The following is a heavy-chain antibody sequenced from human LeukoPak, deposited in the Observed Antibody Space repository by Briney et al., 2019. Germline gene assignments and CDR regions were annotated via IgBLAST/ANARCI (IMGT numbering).Heavy chain of an antibody. Sequence: GSLRLSCAASGFTFGDYYMSWIRQRPGKGLEWIGSIYYIGSTYYNPSLKSRVTISVDTSKNQFSLKLSSVTAADTAVYYCARLERLGPPKGYWGQGTLVTVSS. D-gene: IGHD6-6*01. CDR2: IYYIGST. CDR3: ARLERLGPPKGY. V-gene: IGHV4-39*01. J-gene: IGHJ4*02. CDR1: GFTFGDYY.